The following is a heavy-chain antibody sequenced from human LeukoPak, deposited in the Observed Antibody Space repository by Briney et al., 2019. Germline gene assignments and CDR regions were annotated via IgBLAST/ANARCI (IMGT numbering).Heavy chain of an antibody. J-gene: IGHJ4*02. CDR2: IYHSGST. CDR3: ASSYYSSSCFDY. CDR1: GGSISSGGYS. V-gene: IGHV4-30-2*01. D-gene: IGHD6-13*01. Sequence: SQTLSLTCAVSGGSISSGGYSWSWIRQPPGKGLEWIGYIYHSGSTYYNPSLKSRVTVSVDRSKNQFSLKLSSVTAADTAVYYCASSYYSSSCFDYWGQGTLVTVSS.